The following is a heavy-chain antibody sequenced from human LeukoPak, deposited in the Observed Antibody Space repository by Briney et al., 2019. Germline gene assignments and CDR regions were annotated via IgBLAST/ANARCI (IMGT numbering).Heavy chain of an antibody. D-gene: IGHD3/OR15-3a*01. J-gene: IGHJ4*02. Sequence: PSETLSLTCTVSGGSISSYYWSWIRQPPGKGPEWIGYIYYSGSTNYNPSLKSRVTISVDTSKNQFSLKLSSVTAVDTAVYYCARRTGYYDGFDYWGQGTLVTVSS. CDR1: GGSISSYY. CDR2: IYYSGST. CDR3: ARRTGYYDGFDY. V-gene: IGHV4-59*01.